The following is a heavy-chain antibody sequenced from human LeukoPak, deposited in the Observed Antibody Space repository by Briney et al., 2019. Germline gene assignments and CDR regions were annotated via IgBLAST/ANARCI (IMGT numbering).Heavy chain of an antibody. CDR2: IYTRGST. J-gene: IGHJ2*01. D-gene: IGHD3-22*01. CDR3: AREDYYDSSGYYWYFDL. CDR1: GGSISSGSYY. Sequence: SETLSLTCTVSGGSISSGSYYWSWIRQPAGKGLEWIGRIYTRGSTNYNPSLKSRVTISVDTSKNQFSLKLSSVTAADTAVYYCAREDYYDSSGYYWYFDLWGRGTLVTVSS. V-gene: IGHV4-61*02.